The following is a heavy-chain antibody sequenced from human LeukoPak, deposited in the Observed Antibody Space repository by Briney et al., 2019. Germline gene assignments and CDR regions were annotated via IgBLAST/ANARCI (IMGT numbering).Heavy chain of an antibody. J-gene: IGHJ4*02. Sequence: GSLRLSCAASGFTFSSYWMHWVRQAPGKGLVWVSRINSDGSSTSYADSVKGRFTISRDNAKNTLYLQMNSLRAEDTAVYYCARGPGVEYYYDSSGSFDYWGQGTLVTVSS. V-gene: IGHV3-74*01. D-gene: IGHD3-22*01. CDR3: ARGPGVEYYYDSSGSFDY. CDR1: GFTFSSYW. CDR2: INSDGSST.